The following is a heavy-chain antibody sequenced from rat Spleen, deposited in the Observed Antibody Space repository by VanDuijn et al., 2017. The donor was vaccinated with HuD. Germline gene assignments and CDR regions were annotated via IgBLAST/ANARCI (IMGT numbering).Heavy chain of an antibody. CDR1: GFTFSDYN. D-gene: IGHD1-9*01. J-gene: IGHJ2*01. CDR2: ISYGDSSGHSGT. CDR3: ARRHYGYTDYFDY. V-gene: IGHV5-7*01. Sequence: EVQLVESGGGFVQPGRSLKLSCAASGFTFSDYNMAWVRQAPKKGLEWVATISYGDSSGHSGTYYRDSVKGRFTISRDNAKSTLSLQMDSLRSEDTATYYCARRHYGYTDYFDYWGQGVMVTVSS.